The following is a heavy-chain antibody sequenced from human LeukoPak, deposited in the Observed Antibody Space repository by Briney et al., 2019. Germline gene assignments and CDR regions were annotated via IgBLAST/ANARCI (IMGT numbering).Heavy chain of an antibody. J-gene: IGHJ6*03. Sequence: GGSLRLSCAASGFTFSSYAMHWVRQAPGKGLEWVAVISYDGSNKYYADSVKGRFTISRDNSKNTLYLQMNSLKTEDTAVYYCTTDPSSLRGYSYGLYYYYYYMDVWGKGTTATVSS. CDR1: GFTFSSYA. CDR2: ISYDGSNK. V-gene: IGHV3-30-3*01. D-gene: IGHD5-18*01. CDR3: TTDPSSLRGYSYGLYYYYYYMDV.